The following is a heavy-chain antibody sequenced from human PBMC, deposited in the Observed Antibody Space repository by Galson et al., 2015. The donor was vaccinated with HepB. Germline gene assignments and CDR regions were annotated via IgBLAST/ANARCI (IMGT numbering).Heavy chain of an antibody. CDR1: GASISSSSYY. V-gene: IGHV4-39*07. D-gene: IGHD3-10*01. Sequence: SETLSLTCTVSGASISSSSYYWGWIRQPPGKGLEWIGSVYYTGSTYYNPSLKSRVTISVDTSKNQFSLNLNSVTAADTAVYYCARDRSGSNSGSYLFDFWGQGTLVTVSS. CDR3: ARDRSGSNSGSYLFDF. CDR2: VYYTGST. J-gene: IGHJ4*02.